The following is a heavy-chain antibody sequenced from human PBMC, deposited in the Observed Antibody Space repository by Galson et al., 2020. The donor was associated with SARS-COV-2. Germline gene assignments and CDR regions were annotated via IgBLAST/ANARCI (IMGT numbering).Heavy chain of an antibody. D-gene: IGHD2-15*01. CDR3: ARRGLGYCSGVSCYSGFDY. CDR1: GGSISSYY. J-gene: IGHJ4*02. CDR2: IYYSGST. Sequence: SQTLSLTCTVPGGSISSYYWSWIRQPPGKGLEWIGYIYYSGSTNYNPSLKSRVTISVDTSKNQFSLKLSSVTAADTAVYYCARRGLGYCSGVSCYSGFDYWGQGTLVTVSS. V-gene: IGHV4-59*08.